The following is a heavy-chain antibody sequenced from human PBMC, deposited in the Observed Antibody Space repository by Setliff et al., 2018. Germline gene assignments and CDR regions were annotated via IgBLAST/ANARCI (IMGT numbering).Heavy chain of an antibody. CDR3: ESTQRGTSSEC. D-gene: IGHD6-6*01. Sequence: SLRLSCAGSGFSFSIFWMSWVRQAPGKGLEWVATIKQDGSEKFYVDSVKGRFTISRDNAKNSLYLQMNSLRAEDTAVYYCESTQRGTSSECWGQGTLVTVS. CDR1: GFSFSIFW. V-gene: IGHV3-7*03. CDR2: IKQDGSEK. J-gene: IGHJ4*02.